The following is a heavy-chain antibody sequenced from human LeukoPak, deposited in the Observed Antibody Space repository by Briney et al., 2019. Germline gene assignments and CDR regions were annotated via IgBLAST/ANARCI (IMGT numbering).Heavy chain of an antibody. Sequence: GGSLRLPCAASGFRFTYYGMSWVRQAPGKGLEWVASINHNGNVNYYVDSVKGRFTTSRDNAKNSLYLQMSNLRAEDTAVYFCARGGGLDVWGQGATVTVSS. J-gene: IGHJ6*02. CDR2: INHNGNVN. CDR1: GFRFTYYG. CDR3: ARGGGLDV. D-gene: IGHD3-16*01. V-gene: IGHV3-7*03.